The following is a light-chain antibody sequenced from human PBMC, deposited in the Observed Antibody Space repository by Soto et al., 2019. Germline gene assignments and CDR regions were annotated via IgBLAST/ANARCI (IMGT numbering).Light chain of an antibody. CDR1: QGVSGC. CDR2: AAS. J-gene: IGKJ1*01. CDR3: PQANSFPWT. V-gene: IGKV1-12*01. Sequence: DIQMTQSPSSVSASVGDTVTITCRARQGVSGCLAWYQQKPGKAPKLLIYAASSLQSGVPSRFSGSGSGTDFTLTIRRLQPEDFASYLCPQANSFPWTVGQGTKVEIQ.